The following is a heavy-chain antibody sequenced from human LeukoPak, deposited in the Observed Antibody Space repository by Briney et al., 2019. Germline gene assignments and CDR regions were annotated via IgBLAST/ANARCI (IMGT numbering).Heavy chain of an antibody. CDR3: ARDPAISNYYYYVDV. CDR1: GFTFSSYA. CDR2: ISGSGGST. D-gene: IGHD2-21*01. Sequence: GGSLRLSCAASGFTFSSYAMSWVRQAPGKGLEWVSAISGSGGSTYYADSVKGRFTISRDNSKNTLYLQMNSLRAEDTAVYYCARDPAISNYYYYVDVWGKGTTVTVSS. V-gene: IGHV3-23*01. J-gene: IGHJ6*03.